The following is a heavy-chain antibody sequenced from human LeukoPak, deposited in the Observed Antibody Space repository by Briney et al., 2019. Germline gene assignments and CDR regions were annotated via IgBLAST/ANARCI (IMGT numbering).Heavy chain of an antibody. CDR3: ALGATSGYYSALVS. Sequence: GGSLRLSCAASGFTFSSYSMNWVRQAPGKGLEWVSGINWNGGSSNYVDSVKGRFTTSRDNAKKSLYLQTNSLRAEDTALYYCALGATSGYYSALVSWGQGTLVTVSS. CDR2: INWNGGSS. CDR1: GFTFSSYS. J-gene: IGHJ4*02. D-gene: IGHD3-3*01. V-gene: IGHV3-20*04.